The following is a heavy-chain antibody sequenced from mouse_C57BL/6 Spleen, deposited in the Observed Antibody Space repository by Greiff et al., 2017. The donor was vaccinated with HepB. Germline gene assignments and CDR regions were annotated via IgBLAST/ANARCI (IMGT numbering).Heavy chain of an antibody. CDR3: ARRSYSKGAMDY. CDR2: IDPSDSYT. V-gene: IGHV1-69*01. J-gene: IGHJ4*01. D-gene: IGHD2-5*01. Sequence: QVQLQQPGAELVMPGASVKLSCKASGYTFTSYWMHWVKQRPGQGLEWIGEIDPSDSYTNYNQKFKGKSKLTVDKYSSTAYMQLSSLTSEDSAVYYCARRSYSKGAMDYWGQGTSVTVSS. CDR1: GYTFTSYW.